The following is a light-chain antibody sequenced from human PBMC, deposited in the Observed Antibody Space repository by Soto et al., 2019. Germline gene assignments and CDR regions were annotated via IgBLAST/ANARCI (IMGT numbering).Light chain of an antibody. J-gene: IGKJ4*01. CDR2: DAS. CDR1: QSVSSY. Sequence: EIALTQSPATLSLSPGERATLSCRASQSVSSYLAWYQQKPGQAPRLLIYDASSRATGIPDRFSGSGSGTDFTLTISSLEPEDFAVYYCQQRSSWPLTFGGGTKVDIK. CDR3: QQRSSWPLT. V-gene: IGKV3-11*01.